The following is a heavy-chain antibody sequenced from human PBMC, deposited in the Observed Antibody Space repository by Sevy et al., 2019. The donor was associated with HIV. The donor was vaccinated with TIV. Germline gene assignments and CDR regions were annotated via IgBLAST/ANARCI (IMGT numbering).Heavy chain of an antibody. CDR3: VRAIAADGSF. CDR1: GFSLNSYW. CDR2: IKQDGSVK. Sequence: GSLRLSCAASGFSLNSYWMSWVRQAPGKGLEWVAIIKQDGSVKYYVDSVKGRFTISRDNARNLLYLQMNSLRAEDTALYYCVRAIAADGSFWGQGTLVTVSS. J-gene: IGHJ4*02. D-gene: IGHD6-13*01. V-gene: IGHV3-7*01.